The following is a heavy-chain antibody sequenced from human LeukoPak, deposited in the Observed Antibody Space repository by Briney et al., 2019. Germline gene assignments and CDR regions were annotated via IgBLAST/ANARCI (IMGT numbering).Heavy chain of an antibody. J-gene: IGHJ4*02. CDR2: IYYSGST. CDR1: GGSISSSSYY. CDR3: ARLDTAMNSYFDY. D-gene: IGHD5-18*01. V-gene: IGHV4-39*01. Sequence: SETLSLTCTVSGGSISSSSYYWGWIRQPPGKGLEWIGSIYYSGSTYYNPSLKSRVTISVDTSKNQFSLKLSSVTAADTAVYYCARLDTAMNSYFDYWGQGTLVTVSS.